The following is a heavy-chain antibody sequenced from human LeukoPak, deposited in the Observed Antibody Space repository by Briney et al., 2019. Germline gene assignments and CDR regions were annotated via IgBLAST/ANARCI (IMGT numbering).Heavy chain of an antibody. D-gene: IGHD3-3*01. V-gene: IGHV4-61*02. Sequence: SQTLSLTCTVSGGSISSGSYYWSWIRQPAGKGLEWIGRIYTSGSTNYNPSLKSRVTISVDTSKNQFSLKLSSVTAADTAVYYCARGRPRATIFGVRNWFDPWGQGTLVTVSS. J-gene: IGHJ5*02. CDR3: ARGRPRATIFGVRNWFDP. CDR2: IYTSGST. CDR1: GGSISSGSYY.